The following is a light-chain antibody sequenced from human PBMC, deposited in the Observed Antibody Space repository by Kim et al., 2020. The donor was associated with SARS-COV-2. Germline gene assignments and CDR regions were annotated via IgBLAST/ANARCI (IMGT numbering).Light chain of an antibody. CDR3: QQSYSTHS. V-gene: IGKV1-39*01. CDR1: QSISSY. Sequence: LSASVGDRVTNTCRASQSISSYLNWYQQKPGKAPKLLIYAASSLQSGVPSRFSGSGSGTDFTLTISSLQPEDFATYYCQQSYSTHSFGQGTKLEI. CDR2: AAS. J-gene: IGKJ2*03.